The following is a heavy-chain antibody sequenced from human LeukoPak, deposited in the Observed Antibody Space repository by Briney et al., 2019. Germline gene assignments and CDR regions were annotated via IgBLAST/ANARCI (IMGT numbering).Heavy chain of an antibody. J-gene: IGHJ6*03. V-gene: IGHV3-7*01. CDR1: GFTLSSFW. CDR3: ARDRRDWNYDHYYYMDI. Sequence: GGSLRLSCAASGFTLSSFWMSWVRQAPGKGLEWVANIKQDGSEKYFLDSVKGRFTISRDNAKNSLYLQMNSLRAEDTAVYYCARDRRDWNYDHYYYMDIWGKGTTVTVSS. D-gene: IGHD1-7*01. CDR2: IKQDGSEK.